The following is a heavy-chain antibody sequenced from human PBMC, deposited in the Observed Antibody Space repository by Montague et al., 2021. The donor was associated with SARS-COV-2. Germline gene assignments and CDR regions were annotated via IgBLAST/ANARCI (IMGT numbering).Heavy chain of an antibody. CDR3: ASQGYYGSGSCMHY. CDR1: DGSFSGYY. V-gene: IGHV4-34*01. CDR2: INHSASP. J-gene: IGHJ4*02. Sequence: SETLSLTCAVYDGSFSGYYWGWIRQPPGKGLEWIGEINHSASPNYNPSLKRRLTISIDMSKNQFSLKLTSVTAADTALYYCASQGYYGSGSCMHYWGQGTLVTVSS. D-gene: IGHD3-10*01.